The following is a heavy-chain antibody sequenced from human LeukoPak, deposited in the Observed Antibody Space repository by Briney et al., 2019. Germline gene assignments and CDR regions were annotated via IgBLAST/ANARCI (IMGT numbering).Heavy chain of an antibody. V-gene: IGHV4-61*02. D-gene: IGHD3-10*01. CDR1: GGSISSGSYF. CDR3: TRDGMRGSGGDAFDI. CDR2: FTTAGTT. J-gene: IGHJ3*02. Sequence: PSQTLSLTCTVSGGSISSGSYFWSWIRQPAGGGLEWIGRFTTAGTTNYNPSLKSRVTISVDRSKNQFSLRLNSVTAADTAVYYCTRDGMRGSGGDAFDIWGQGTMVTVSS.